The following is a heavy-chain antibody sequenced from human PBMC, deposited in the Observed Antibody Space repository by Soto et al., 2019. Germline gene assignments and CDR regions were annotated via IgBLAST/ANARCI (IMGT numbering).Heavy chain of an antibody. CDR3: ARALGSWGAYYFDY. V-gene: IGHV2-5*02. J-gene: IGHJ4*02. CDR2: VYWDDDK. CDR1: GFSLNAYGVG. Sequence: QITLKESGPTLVKPTQTLTLTCTVSGFSLNAYGVGVGWIRQPPGKALEWLALVYWDDDKRYSPSLKSRLTITKAPSKNQVVLTLTTMDPVDTVTSYSARALGSWGAYYFDYWGQGTLVTVSS. D-gene: IGHD3-16*01.